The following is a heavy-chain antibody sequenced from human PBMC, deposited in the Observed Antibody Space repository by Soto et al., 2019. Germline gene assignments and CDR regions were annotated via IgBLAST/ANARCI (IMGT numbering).Heavy chain of an antibody. CDR2: INPNSGGT. D-gene: IGHD3-22*01. Sequence: ALVKVSCKASGYTFTGYYMHWVRQAPGQGLEWMGWINPNSGGTNYAQKFQGRVTMTRDTSISTAYMELSRLRSDDTAVYYCARVYYDRPRYFDYRGQGTLVTVSS. V-gene: IGHV1-2*02. J-gene: IGHJ4*02. CDR1: GYTFTGYY. CDR3: ARVYYDRPRYFDY.